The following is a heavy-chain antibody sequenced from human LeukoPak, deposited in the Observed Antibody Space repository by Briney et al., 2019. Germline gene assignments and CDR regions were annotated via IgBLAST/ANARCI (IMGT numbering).Heavy chain of an antibody. CDR2: IWYDGSKK. CDR3: ARVRSVGGNPHAFNI. Sequence: GGSLRLSCAASGFTFNIYGMHWVRQAPGKGLEWVAFIWYDGSKKYYADSVKGRFTISRDNSKNMVSLEMNSLRVEDTALYYCARVRSVGGNPHAFNIWGQGTMVTVSS. J-gene: IGHJ3*02. V-gene: IGHV3-33*01. D-gene: IGHD4-23*01. CDR1: GFTFNIYG.